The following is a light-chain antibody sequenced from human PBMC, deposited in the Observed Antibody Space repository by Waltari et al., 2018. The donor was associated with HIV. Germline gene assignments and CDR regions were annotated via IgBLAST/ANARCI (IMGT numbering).Light chain of an antibody. CDR3: QSADSSGTYVV. J-gene: IGLJ2*01. CDR2: KDS. Sequence: SYKLTQPPSVSVSPGQTAMITCSGDALPKQYSYWFQQKPGQAPVVVIYKDSERPSGIPERFSGSSSGTAATLTISGVQAEDEADYYCQSADSSGTYVVFGGGT. V-gene: IGLV3-25*03. CDR1: ALPKQY.